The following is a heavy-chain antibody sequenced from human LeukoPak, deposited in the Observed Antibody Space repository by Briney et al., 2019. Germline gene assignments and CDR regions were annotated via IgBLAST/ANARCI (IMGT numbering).Heavy chain of an antibody. CDR3: ARLYCSGGSCYSGIDAFDI. J-gene: IGHJ3*02. Sequence: HPGGSLRLSCAASGFTFSSYWMSWVRQAPGKGLEWVANIKQDGSEKYYVDSVKGRFTIPRDNAKNSLYLQMNSLRAEDTAVYYCARLYCSGGSCYSGIDAFDIWGQGTMVTVSS. CDR1: GFTFSSYW. D-gene: IGHD2-15*01. CDR2: IKQDGSEK. V-gene: IGHV3-7*03.